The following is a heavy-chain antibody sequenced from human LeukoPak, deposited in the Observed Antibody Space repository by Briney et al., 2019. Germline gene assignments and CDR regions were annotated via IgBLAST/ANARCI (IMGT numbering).Heavy chain of an antibody. J-gene: IGHJ4*02. CDR1: GFTVSSNY. Sequence: GGSLRLSCAASGFTVSSNYMSWVRQAPGKGLEWVSVIYSGGSTYYADSVEGRFTISRDNSKNTLYLQMSSLRAEDTAVYYCAKEFNRGLPDYWGQETLVTAPS. CDR2: IYSGGST. D-gene: IGHD2-21*01. V-gene: IGHV3-53*05. CDR3: AKEFNRGLPDY.